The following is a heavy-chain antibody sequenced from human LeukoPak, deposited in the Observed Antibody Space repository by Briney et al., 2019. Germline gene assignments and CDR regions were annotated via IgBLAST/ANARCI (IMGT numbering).Heavy chain of an antibody. CDR2: IRHDGSNE. CDR3: TKEVHPYDSGTYYFDY. J-gene: IGHJ4*02. CDR1: GFTFSSYG. V-gene: IGHV3-30*02. D-gene: IGHD3-10*01. Sequence: GGSLRLSCVGSGFTFSSYGMHWVRQAAGKGLEWVAFIRHDGSNEYYADSVKGRFTVSRDNSKNTLFLQMNSLRVEEMAVYYCTKEVHPYDSGTYYFDYWGRGTLVTVSS.